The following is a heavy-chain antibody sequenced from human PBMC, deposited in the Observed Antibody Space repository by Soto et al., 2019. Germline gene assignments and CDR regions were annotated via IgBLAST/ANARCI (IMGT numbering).Heavy chain of an antibody. CDR3: ARDSPPVDY. V-gene: IGHV1-18*01. Sequence: QVQLVQSGAEVKKPGASVKVSCKASGYTFTSYGISWVRQAPGQGLEWMGWISAYNGNTKYAQKLQGRDSMTPDTTTSTAYRELRSLRSEDTAVDYCARDSPPVDYWGQGTLVTVSS. CDR1: GYTFTSYG. J-gene: IGHJ4*02. CDR2: ISAYNGNT.